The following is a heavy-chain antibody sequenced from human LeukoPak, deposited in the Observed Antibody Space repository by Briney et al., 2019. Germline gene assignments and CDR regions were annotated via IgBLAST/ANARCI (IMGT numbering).Heavy chain of an antibody. CDR1: GFTFSNYW. V-gene: IGHV3-74*01. J-gene: IGHJ4*02. CDR3: ARERNFYYFDY. D-gene: IGHD3-3*01. Sequence: PGGSLRLSCAASGFTFSNYWMHWVRQAPGKGLVWVSRISPNGSGTNYADSVKGRFTISRDNAKNTLYLQMDSLRAEDTAVYYCARERNFYYFDYWGQGALVTVSS. CDR2: ISPNGSGT.